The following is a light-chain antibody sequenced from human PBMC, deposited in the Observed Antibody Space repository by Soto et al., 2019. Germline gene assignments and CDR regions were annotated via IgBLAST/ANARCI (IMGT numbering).Light chain of an antibody. CDR3: QPYDSLPPLT. Sequence: DIQMTQSPSSLSASVGHRVTITCQASQDIGRYLNWYQQKPGKPPKLLIYDASNLEIGVPTRFSGSGSGTDFTFTISSLQPEDIATYYCQPYDSLPPLTFGPGTKVDLK. V-gene: IGKV1-33*01. J-gene: IGKJ3*01. CDR2: DAS. CDR1: QDIGRY.